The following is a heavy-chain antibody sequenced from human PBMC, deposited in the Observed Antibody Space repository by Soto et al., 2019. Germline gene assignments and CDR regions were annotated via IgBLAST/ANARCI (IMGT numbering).Heavy chain of an antibody. CDR2: IWYDGSNK. CDR3: ARDDLEAPLTFDP. V-gene: IGHV3-33*01. CDR1: GFTFSSYG. Sequence: QVQLVESGGGVVQPGRSLRLSCAASGFTFSSYGMHWVRQAPGKGLEWVAVIWYDGSNKYYADSVKGRFTIPRDNSKNTLYLQMNSLRAEDTAVYYCARDDLEAPLTFDPWGQRPLVTVSS. J-gene: IGHJ5*02.